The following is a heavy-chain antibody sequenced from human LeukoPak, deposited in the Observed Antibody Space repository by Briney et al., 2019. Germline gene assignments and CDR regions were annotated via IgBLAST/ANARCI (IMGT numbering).Heavy chain of an antibody. CDR1: GYTFTGYY. CDR2: INPNSGGT. D-gene: IGHD3-10*01. Sequence: ASVKVSCKASGYTFTGYYIHWVRQAPGQGLEWMGWINPNSGGTNYAQKFQGRVTMTRDTSINTAYMELSRLTSDDTAVYYCARGTNSGSYNPYFGSRATAPAETRFDYWGQGTLVTVSS. V-gene: IGHV1-2*02. CDR3: ARGTNSGSYNPYFGSRATAPAETRFDY. J-gene: IGHJ4*02.